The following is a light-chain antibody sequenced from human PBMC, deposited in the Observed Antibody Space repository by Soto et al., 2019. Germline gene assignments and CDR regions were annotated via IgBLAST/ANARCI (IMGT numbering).Light chain of an antibody. CDR3: QHYNSYSEA. V-gene: IGKV1-5*03. Sequence: DIQMAQSPSTLSGSVGDRVTISCRASQTISSWLAWYQQTKGKAPKLLIYKASTLKSGVPSRFRGSGSGTEFTLPISRLQPDDFETYYCQHYNSYSEAFGQGTKVDIK. J-gene: IGKJ1*01. CDR2: KAS. CDR1: QTISSW.